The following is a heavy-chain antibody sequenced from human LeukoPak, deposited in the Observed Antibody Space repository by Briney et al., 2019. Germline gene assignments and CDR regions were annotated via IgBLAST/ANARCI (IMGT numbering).Heavy chain of an antibody. J-gene: IGHJ4*02. V-gene: IGHV4-59*01. CDR3: ARDVSRGGDGYNI. CDR1: GGSISSYY. D-gene: IGHD5-24*01. Sequence: SETLSLTCTVSGGSISSYYWSRIRQPPGKGLEWIGYIYYSGSTNYNPSLKSRVTISVDTSKNQFSLKLSSVTAADTAVYYCARDVSRGGDGYNIWGQGTLVTVSS. CDR2: IYYSGST.